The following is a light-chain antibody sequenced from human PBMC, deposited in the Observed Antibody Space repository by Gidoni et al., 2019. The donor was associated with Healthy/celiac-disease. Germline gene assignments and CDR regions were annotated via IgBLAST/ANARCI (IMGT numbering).Light chain of an antibody. CDR2: AAS. V-gene: IGKV1-9*01. CDR3: QQLNSYPCT. Sequence: DIQLTQSPSFLSASVGDRVTITCRASQGISRYLAWYQQKPGKAPKLLIYAASTLQSGVPSRFSGSGSGTEFTLTISSLQPEDCATDYCQQLNSYPCTFGQGTRRE. CDR1: QGISRY. J-gene: IGKJ5*01.